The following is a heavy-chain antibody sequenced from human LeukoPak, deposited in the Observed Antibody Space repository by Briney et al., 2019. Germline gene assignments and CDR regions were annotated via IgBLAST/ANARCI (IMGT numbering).Heavy chain of an antibody. D-gene: IGHD2-15*01. Sequence: PRGSLRLSCSASGFPFSSYAMHWVRQALGKGLEYVSAISDSGGSTYYADSVKGRFTISRDNSKNTLYLQMSSLRAEDTAVYFCVRGYSFGPYGMDVWGQGTTVTVSS. CDR3: VRGYSFGPYGMDV. J-gene: IGHJ6*02. CDR1: GFPFSSYA. V-gene: IGHV3-64D*09. CDR2: ISDSGGST.